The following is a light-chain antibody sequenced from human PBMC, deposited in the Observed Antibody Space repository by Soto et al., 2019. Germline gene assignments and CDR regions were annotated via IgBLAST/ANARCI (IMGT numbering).Light chain of an antibody. CDR1: QGISSY. CDR3: QQINSYPPFT. Sequence: DIQLTQSPSFLSASVGDRVTITCRASQGISSYLAWYQQKPGKAPKLLIYAASTLQSGVPSRFSGSESGKEFTLTISSLQPEDFATYYCQQINSYPPFTFGPGTKVDIK. J-gene: IGKJ3*01. V-gene: IGKV1-9*01. CDR2: AAS.